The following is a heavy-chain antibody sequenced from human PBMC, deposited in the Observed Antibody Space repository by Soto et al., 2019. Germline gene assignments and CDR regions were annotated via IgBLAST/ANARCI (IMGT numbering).Heavy chain of an antibody. CDR1: GFTFSSYS. J-gene: IGHJ3*02. V-gene: IGHV3-21*01. D-gene: IGHD2-15*01. Sequence: GGSLRLSCAASGFTFSSYSMNWVRQAPGKGLEWVSSISSSSSYIYYADSVKGRFTISRDNAKNSLYLQMNSLRAEDTAVYYSARFPYCSGGSCPAAFDIWGQGTMVTVSS. CDR2: ISSSSSYI. CDR3: ARFPYCSGGSCPAAFDI.